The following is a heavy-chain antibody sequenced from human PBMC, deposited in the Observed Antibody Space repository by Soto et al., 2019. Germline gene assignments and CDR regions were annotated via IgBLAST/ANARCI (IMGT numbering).Heavy chain of an antibody. D-gene: IGHD5-18*01. J-gene: IGHJ4*02. Sequence: EVQLVESGGGLVKPGGSLRLSCAASGFTFSSYSMNWVRQAPGKGLEWVSSISSSSSYIYYADSVKGRFTISRDNAKNSLYLQMNSLRAEDTAVYYCAGTDPWIQLTLIPKFDYWGQGTLVTVSS. CDR3: AGTDPWIQLTLIPKFDY. CDR2: ISSSSSYI. CDR1: GFTFSSYS. V-gene: IGHV3-21*01.